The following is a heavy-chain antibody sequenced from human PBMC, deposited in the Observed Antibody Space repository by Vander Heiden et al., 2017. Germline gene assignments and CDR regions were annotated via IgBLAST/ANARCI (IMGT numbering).Heavy chain of an antibody. Sequence: QVHLQESGPGLVKPSETLSLSCTVSGGSISSHFWTWIRQPAGKGLEWIGRIYISGSTNYNPSLKSRVTMSVDTSKNQFSLNVSSVTAADTAIYYCARETSTGWSRGIDYWGQGTLVTVSS. J-gene: IGHJ4*02. CDR1: GGSISSHF. V-gene: IGHV4-4*07. CDR3: ARETSTGWSRGIDY. CDR2: IYISGST. D-gene: IGHD6-19*01.